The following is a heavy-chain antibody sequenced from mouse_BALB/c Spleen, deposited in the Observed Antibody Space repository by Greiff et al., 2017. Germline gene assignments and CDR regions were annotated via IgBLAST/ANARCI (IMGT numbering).Heavy chain of an antibody. D-gene: IGHD2-1*01. V-gene: IGHV5-6-3*01. CDR3: ARDRSYGNYGAMDY. CDR1: GFTFSSYG. CDR2: INSNGGST. Sequence: EVKLMESGGGLVQPGGSLKLSCAASGFTFSSYGMSWVRQTPDKRLELVATINSNGGSTYYPDSVKGRFTISRDNAKNTLYLQMSSLKSEDTAMYYCARDRSYGNYGAMDYWGQGTSVTVSS. J-gene: IGHJ4*01.